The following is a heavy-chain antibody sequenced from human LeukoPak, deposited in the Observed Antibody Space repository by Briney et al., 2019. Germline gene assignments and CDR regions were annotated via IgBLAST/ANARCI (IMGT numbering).Heavy chain of an antibody. V-gene: IGHV3-11*01. CDR3: ARVGYYYDSSGYGVWFDP. Sequence: PGGSLRLSCAASGFTFSDYYMSWIRQAPGKGLEWVSYISSSGSTIYYADSVKGRFTISRDNAKNSLYLQMNSLRAEDTAVYYCARVGYYYDSSGYGVWFDPWGQGTLVTVSS. J-gene: IGHJ5*02. CDR2: ISSSGSTI. CDR1: GFTFSDYY. D-gene: IGHD3-22*01.